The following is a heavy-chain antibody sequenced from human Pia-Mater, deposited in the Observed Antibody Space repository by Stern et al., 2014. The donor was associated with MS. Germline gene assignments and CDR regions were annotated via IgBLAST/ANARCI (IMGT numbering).Heavy chain of an antibody. J-gene: IGHJ6*02. D-gene: IGHD2-8*01. CDR3: ARDKMVYATHYYYYGMDV. CDR2: ISDYNGNT. V-gene: IGHV1-18*01. Sequence: QVQLVQSGAEVKKPGASVKVSCKASGYTFTSYGINWVRQAPGQGLEWMGWISDYNGNTNYAQKLQGRITMTTDTSTSTAYMELRSLRSDDTAVYYCARDKMVYATHYYYYGMDVWGQGTTVTVSS. CDR1: GYTFTSYG.